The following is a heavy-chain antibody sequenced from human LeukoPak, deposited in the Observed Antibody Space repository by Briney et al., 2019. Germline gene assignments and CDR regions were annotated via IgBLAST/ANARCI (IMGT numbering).Heavy chain of an antibody. J-gene: IGHJ5*02. CDR1: GYTFTGYY. CDR2: INPNSGGT. Sequence: ASVKVSCKASGYTFTGYYMHWVRQAPGQGLEWMGWINPNSGGTNYAQKLQGRVTMTTDTSTSTAYMELRSLRSDDTAVYYCARALNYYGSGKDWFDPWGQGTLVTVSS. CDR3: ARALNYYGSGKDWFDP. D-gene: IGHD3-10*01. V-gene: IGHV1-2*02.